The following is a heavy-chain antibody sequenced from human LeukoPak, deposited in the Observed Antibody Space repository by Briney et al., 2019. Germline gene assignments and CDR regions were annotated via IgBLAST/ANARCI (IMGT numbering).Heavy chain of an antibody. CDR2: IYTSGST. Sequence: SETLSLTCTVSGGSISSYYWSWIRQPAGKGLEWIGRIYTSGSTNYNPSLKSRVTMSVDTSKNQFSLKLSSVTAADTAVYYCAREYSGSRVIGRRAFDIWGQGTMVTVSS. V-gene: IGHV4-4*07. J-gene: IGHJ3*02. CDR3: AREYSGSRVIGRRAFDI. CDR1: GGSISSYY. D-gene: IGHD1-26*01.